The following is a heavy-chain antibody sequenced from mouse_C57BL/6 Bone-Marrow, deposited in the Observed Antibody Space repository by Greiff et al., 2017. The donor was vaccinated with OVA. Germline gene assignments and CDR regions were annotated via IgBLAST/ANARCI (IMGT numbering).Heavy chain of an antibody. J-gene: IGHJ3*01. CDR1: GYTFTSYD. CDR2: IYTRDGST. D-gene: IGHD1-1*01. CDR3: ARGGSNPWFAY. V-gene: IGHV1-85*01. Sequence: VQLQQSGPELVKPGASVKLSCKASGYTFTSYDINWVKQRPGPGLEWIGWIYTRDGSTTYNEKFKGKATLTVDTVASTAYMELHSLTSEDSSVYFCARGGSNPWFAYWGQGTLVTVSA.